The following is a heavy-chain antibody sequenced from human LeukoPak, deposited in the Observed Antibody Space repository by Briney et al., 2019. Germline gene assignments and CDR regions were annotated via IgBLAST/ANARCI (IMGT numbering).Heavy chain of an antibody. V-gene: IGHV3-23*01. CDR1: EFTFSSYA. Sequence: GGSLRLSCAASEFTFSSYAMTWVRQAPGKGLEWLSAISGTGGSTFYADSVKGRFTISRDNSKDTLYLQMNSLRAEDTAVYYCAKPLYPNYDYVWGSYRSPFDYWGQGILVTVSS. CDR3: AKPLYPNYDYVWGSYRSPFDY. CDR2: ISGTGGST. J-gene: IGHJ4*02. D-gene: IGHD3-16*02.